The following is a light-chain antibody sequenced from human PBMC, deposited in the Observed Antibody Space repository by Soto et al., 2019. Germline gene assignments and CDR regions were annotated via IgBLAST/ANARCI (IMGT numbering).Light chain of an antibody. CDR3: QQSYSTLET. V-gene: IGKV1-39*01. Sequence: DIQMTQSPSSVSASVGDRVTISCQASQGISRSLAWYQQKPGKAPKLLIYAASSLRSGVPSRFSGSGSGTDFTLTISSLQPEDFATYYCQQSYSTLETFGQGANVDIK. J-gene: IGKJ1*01. CDR2: AAS. CDR1: QGISRS.